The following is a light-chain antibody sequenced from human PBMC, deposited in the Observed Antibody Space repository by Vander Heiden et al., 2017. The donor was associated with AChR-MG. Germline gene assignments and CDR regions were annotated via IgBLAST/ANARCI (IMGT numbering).Light chain of an antibody. V-gene: IGKV1-39*01. J-gene: IGKJ1*01. CDR1: QSISSY. CDR3: QQNVLTPRT. CDR2: AAS. Sequence: DIQMTQSPSSLSASVGDRVTITCRASQSISSYLSWYQQKPGKAPKLLIFAASSLQGGVPSRFSGSGSGTDFTLTISRLQPEDFATYYCQQNVLTPRTFGQRTKVEI.